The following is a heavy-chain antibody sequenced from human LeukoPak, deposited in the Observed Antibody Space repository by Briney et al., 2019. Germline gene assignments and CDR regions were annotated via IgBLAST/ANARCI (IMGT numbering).Heavy chain of an antibody. CDR1: GGSISSGRYY. V-gene: IGHV4-61*02. CDR2: IYTSGST. Sequence: PSETLSLTCTVSGGSISSGRYYWSWIRQPAGKGLEWIGCIYTSGSTNYNPSLKSRVTISVDTSKNQFSLKLSSVTAADTAVYYCARGIVGAIPYWYFDLWGRGTLVTVSS. CDR3: ARGIVGAIPYWYFDL. J-gene: IGHJ2*01. D-gene: IGHD1-26*01.